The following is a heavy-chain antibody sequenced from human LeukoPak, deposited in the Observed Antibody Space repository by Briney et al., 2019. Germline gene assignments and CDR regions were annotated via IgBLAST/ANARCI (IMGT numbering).Heavy chain of an antibody. CDR1: GGSFSGYY. V-gene: IGHV4-34*01. Sequence: NPSETLSLTCAVYGGSFSGYYWSWIRQPPGKGLEWIGEINHSGSTNYNPSLKSRVTISVDTSKNQFSLKLSSVTAADTAVYYCARGKGYVGGYYSRPYYYYYMDVWGKGTTVTVSS. CDR2: INHSGST. J-gene: IGHJ6*03. CDR3: ARGKGYVGGYYSRPYYYYYMDV. D-gene: IGHD3-3*01.